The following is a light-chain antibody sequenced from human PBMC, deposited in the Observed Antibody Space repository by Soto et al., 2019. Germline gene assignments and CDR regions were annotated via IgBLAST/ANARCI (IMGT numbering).Light chain of an antibody. CDR1: QSVSSY. J-gene: IGKJ3*01. CDR3: QQYYSYPFA. V-gene: IGKV1-8*01. CDR2: AAS. Sequence: AIRMTQSPSSFSASTGDRVTLTCRASQSVSSYLAWYQQKPGKAPKLLIYAASTLQSGVPSRFSGSGSGTDFTLTITSLQSEDFATYYCQQYYSYPFALGPGTKVDI.